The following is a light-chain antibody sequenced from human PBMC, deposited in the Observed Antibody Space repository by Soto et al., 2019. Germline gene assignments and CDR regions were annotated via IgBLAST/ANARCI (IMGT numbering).Light chain of an antibody. J-gene: IGLJ3*02. V-gene: IGLV1-44*01. CDR2: SNN. CDR1: SSNIGSHT. Sequence: QSVLTQPPSASGTPGQRVTISCSGSSSNIGSHTVNWYQQLPGTAPKLLIYSNNQRPSGVPDRFSGSKSGTSASLAISGLQSEDEADYYCAAWDDSLKRVFGGGTKVTVL. CDR3: AAWDDSLKRV.